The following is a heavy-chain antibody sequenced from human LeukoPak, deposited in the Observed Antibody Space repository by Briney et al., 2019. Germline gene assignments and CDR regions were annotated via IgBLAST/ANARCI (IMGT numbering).Heavy chain of an antibody. D-gene: IGHD1-26*01. CDR2: INGAAVT. CDR3: ARRGVQGYMDV. Sequence: PVGSLRLSCAASGFSVIDHFMHWVRQAPGEGPQWVSTINGAAVTYYAASVKGRFTISRDTVKNTFSLQMNNLRADDTAVYFCARRGVQGYMDVWGKGTTVTVSS. CDR1: GFSVIDHF. J-gene: IGHJ6*03. V-gene: IGHV3-69-1*01.